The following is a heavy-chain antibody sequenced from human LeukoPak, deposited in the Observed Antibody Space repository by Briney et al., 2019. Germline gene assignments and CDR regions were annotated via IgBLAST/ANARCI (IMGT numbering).Heavy chain of an antibody. CDR3: ARQWYSSSSNYYYYYMDV. V-gene: IGHV5-51*01. J-gene: IGHJ6*03. CDR2: IYPGDSDT. D-gene: IGHD6-6*01. CDR1: GYTFTNYW. Sequence: GESLKISCKGSGYTFTNYWIGWVRQMPGKGLEWMGIIYPGDSDTRYSPSFQGQVTISADKSISTAYLQWSSLKASDTAMYYCARQWYSSSSNYYYYYMDVWGKGTTVTVSS.